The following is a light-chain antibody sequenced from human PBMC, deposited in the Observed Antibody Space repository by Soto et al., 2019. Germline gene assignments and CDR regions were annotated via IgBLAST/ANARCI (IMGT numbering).Light chain of an antibody. CDR1: SSDVGVYNF. Sequence: QSALTQPPSASGSPGQSVAISCTGTSSDVGVYNFVSWYQQHPGKAPKLLIYEVYKRPSGVPDRFSASKSGNTASLTVSGLQAEDDADYYCSSYTGSNINTVVFGGGTKVTVL. J-gene: IGLJ2*01. V-gene: IGLV2-8*01. CDR2: EVY. CDR3: SSYTGSNINTVV.